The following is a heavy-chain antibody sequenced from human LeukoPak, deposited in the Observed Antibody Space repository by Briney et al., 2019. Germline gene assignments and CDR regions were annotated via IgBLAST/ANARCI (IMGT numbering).Heavy chain of an antibody. J-gene: IGHJ4*02. V-gene: IGHV4-34*01. CDR2: INHSGST. CDR1: GGSFSGYY. Sequence: SETLSLTCAVYGGSFSGYYWSWIRQPPGKGLEWIGEINHSGSTNYNPSLKSRVTISVDTSKNQFSLKLSSVTAADTAVYYCARGRPLGYCSGGSCYSFDYWGQGTLVTVSS. CDR3: ARGRPLGYCSGGSCYSFDY. D-gene: IGHD2-15*01.